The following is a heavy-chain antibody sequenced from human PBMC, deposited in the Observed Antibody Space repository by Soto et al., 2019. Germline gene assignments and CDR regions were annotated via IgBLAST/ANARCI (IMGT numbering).Heavy chain of an antibody. V-gene: IGHV3-23*01. CDR3: AKDCGGDCRGLFDY. D-gene: IGHD2-21*02. Sequence: EVQLLESGGGLVQPGGSLRLSCAASGFTFSSYAMSWVRQAPGKGLEWVSAISGSGGSTYYADSVKGRFTISRDNSKNTRNLQMNSLRAEDTAVYYCAKDCGGDCRGLFDYWGQGTLVTVSS. CDR2: ISGSGGST. J-gene: IGHJ4*02. CDR1: GFTFSSYA.